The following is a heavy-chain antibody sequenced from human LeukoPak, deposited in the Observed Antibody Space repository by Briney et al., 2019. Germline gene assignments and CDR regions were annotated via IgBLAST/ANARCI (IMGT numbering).Heavy chain of an antibody. CDR3: ARGYYYGSGMPVDY. CDR2: IYYSGST. J-gene: IGHJ4*01. Sequence: SETLSLTCTVSGGSISSYYWSWIRQPPGKGLEWIGYIYYSGSTNYNPSLKSRVTISVDTSKNQFSLKLSSVTAADTAVYYCARGYYYGSGMPVDYWGHGTLVTVSS. V-gene: IGHV4-59*01. D-gene: IGHD3-10*01. CDR1: GGSISSYY.